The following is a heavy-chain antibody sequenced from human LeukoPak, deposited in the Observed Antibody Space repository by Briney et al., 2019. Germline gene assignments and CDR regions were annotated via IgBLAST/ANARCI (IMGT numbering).Heavy chain of an antibody. Sequence: PGGSLRLSCAASGFTFSDSYMTWVRQAPGKGVEWVAYISGSGHDINYSESAKGRFTISRDNAKNSLYLQMSSLRAEDTAVYYCVRHRTASDYWGQGALVTVSS. CDR2: ISGSGHDI. CDR1: GFTFSDSY. J-gene: IGHJ4*02. CDR3: VRHRTASDY. D-gene: IGHD1-1*01. V-gene: IGHV3-11*06.